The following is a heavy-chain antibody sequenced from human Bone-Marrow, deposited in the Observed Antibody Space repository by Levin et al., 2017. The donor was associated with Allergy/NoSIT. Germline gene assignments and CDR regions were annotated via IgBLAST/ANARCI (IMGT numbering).Heavy chain of an antibody. V-gene: IGHV4-59*11. Sequence: SQTLSLTCTVSGDSIRSLFWSWIRQPPGKGLEWIGYNFNGESTNYNPSLNSRVTISADTSKKQFSLELTSLTAADTAVYYCALERGGAIDCWGRGTLVTVSS. J-gene: IGHJ4*02. D-gene: IGHD3-16*01. CDR2: NFNGEST. CDR3: ALERGGAIDC. CDR1: GDSIRSLF.